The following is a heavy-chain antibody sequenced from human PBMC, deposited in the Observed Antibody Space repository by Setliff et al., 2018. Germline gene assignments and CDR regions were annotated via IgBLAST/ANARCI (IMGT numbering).Heavy chain of an antibody. CDR3: ARVGGLLVATMPFDY. J-gene: IGHJ4*02. Sequence: SLTCAVSGFSITNGYYWGWIRQSPGKQLEWIGNIFQSGITFYNPSLKSRVTISLDPSQNQFSLKLRSVTAADTAVYFCARVGGLLVATMPFDYWGPGTLVTVSS. CDR1: GFSITNGYY. D-gene: IGHD5-12*01. CDR2: IFQSGIT. V-gene: IGHV4-38-2*01.